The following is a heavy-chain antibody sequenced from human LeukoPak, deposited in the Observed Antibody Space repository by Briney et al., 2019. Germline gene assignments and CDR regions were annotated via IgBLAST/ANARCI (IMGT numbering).Heavy chain of an antibody. CDR1: GFIFSNDA. CDR2: ISNRGDRT. V-gene: IGHV3-23*01. D-gene: IGHD6-13*01. Sequence: GGSLRLSCAASGFIFSNDAMSWVRQAPGKGLEWVCSISNRGDRTYYAASVRGRLTISRDNSKNTLFLEMNSLRAEDTAVYYCAKAGDSSSWYDWDNAFDIWAKGQWSPSLQ. J-gene: IGHJ3*02. CDR3: AKAGDSSSWYDWDNAFDI.